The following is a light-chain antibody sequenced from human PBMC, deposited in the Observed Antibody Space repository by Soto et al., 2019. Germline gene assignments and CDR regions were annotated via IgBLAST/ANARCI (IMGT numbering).Light chain of an antibody. V-gene: IGKV3-11*01. CDR1: QSVSSY. CDR3: QQRSNLIT. Sequence: EIVLTQSPATLSLSPGERATLSCRASQSVSSYLAWYQQKPGQAPRFLIYDASNRATGIPARFSGSGSGPDFTLTISSLEPEEFAFYYCQQRSNLITFGGGTKVEIK. CDR2: DAS. J-gene: IGKJ4*01.